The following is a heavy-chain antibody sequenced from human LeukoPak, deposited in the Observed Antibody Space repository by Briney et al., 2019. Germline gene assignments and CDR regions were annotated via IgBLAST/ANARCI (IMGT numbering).Heavy chain of an antibody. V-gene: IGHV1-18*01. D-gene: IGHD2-15*01. CDR3: ARGQNDGGRSCYYMDV. J-gene: IGHJ6*03. Sequence: ASVKVSCKASGYTFTSYGISWVRQAPGQGLEWMGWISAYNGNTNYAQKLQGRVTMTTDTSTSTAYMELRSLRSDDTAVYYCARGQNDGGRSCYYMDVWGKGTTVTVSS. CDR1: GYTFTSYG. CDR2: ISAYNGNT.